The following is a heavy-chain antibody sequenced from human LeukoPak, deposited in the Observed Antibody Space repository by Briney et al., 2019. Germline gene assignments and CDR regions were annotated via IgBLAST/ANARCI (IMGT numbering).Heavy chain of an antibody. V-gene: IGHV4-59*01. CDR3: ARVTYYYYGMDV. CDR2: IYYSGST. Sequence: SETLSLTCTVSGGSISSYYWSWIRQPPGKGLEWIGYIYYSGSTNYNPSLKSRVTVSVDTSKNQFSLKLSSVTAADTAVYYCARVTYYYYGMDVWGQGTTVTVSS. CDR1: GGSISSYY. J-gene: IGHJ6*02.